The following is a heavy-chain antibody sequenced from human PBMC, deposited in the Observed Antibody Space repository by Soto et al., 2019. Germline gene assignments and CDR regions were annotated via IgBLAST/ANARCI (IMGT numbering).Heavy chain of an antibody. CDR3: ARATPGYYQLRGPRFDY. D-gene: IGHD3-22*01. J-gene: IGHJ4*02. CDR2: INAGNGNT. CDR1: GYTFTSYA. Sequence: ASVKVSCKASGYTFTSYAMHWVRQAPGQRLEWMGWINAGNGNTKYSQKFQGRVTITRDTSASTAYMELSSLRSEDTAVYYCARATPGYYQLRGPRFDYWGQGTLVTVSS. V-gene: IGHV1-3*01.